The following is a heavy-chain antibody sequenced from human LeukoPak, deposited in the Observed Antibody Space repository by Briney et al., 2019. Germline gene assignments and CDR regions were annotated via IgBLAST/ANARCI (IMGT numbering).Heavy chain of an antibody. J-gene: IGHJ6*02. CDR2: IWYDGSNK. CDR1: GFTFSSYG. CDR3: ARDTQIYYYDSSGYKDYYGMDV. Sequence: GGSLRLSCAASGFTFSSYGMHWVRQAPGKGLEWVAVIWYDGSNKYYADSVKGRFTISRDNSKSTLYLQMNSLRAEDTAVYYCARDTQIYYYDSSGYKDYYGMDVWGQGTTVTVSS. V-gene: IGHV3-33*01. D-gene: IGHD3-22*01.